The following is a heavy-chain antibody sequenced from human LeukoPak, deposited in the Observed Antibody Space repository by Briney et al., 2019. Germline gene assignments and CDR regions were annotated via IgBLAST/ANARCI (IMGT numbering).Heavy chain of an antibody. V-gene: IGHV4-59*08. J-gene: IGHJ4*02. Sequence: PSETLSLTCSVSGGSISSLYWSSLRQPPGKGLVWIGYIYYTGSTNYNPSLKSRVTMFVDMSKNQFSLRLSSVTAADTAVYYCARHRAYSSSSPFDYWGQGTLVTVSS. CDR3: ARHRAYSSSSPFDY. CDR2: IYYTGST. CDR1: GGSISSLY. D-gene: IGHD6-6*01.